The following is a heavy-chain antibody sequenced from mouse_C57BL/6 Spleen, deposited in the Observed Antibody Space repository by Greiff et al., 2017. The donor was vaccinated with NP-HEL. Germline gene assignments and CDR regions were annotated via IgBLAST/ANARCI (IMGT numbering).Heavy chain of an antibody. CDR3: ARGRFQGYFYY. CDR2: INPNNGGT. Sequence: EVQLQQSGPELVKPGASVKISCKASGYTFTDYYMNWVKQSHGKSLEWIGDINPNNGGTSYNQKFKGKATLTVDKSSSTAYMELRSLTSEDSAVYYCARGRFQGYFYYWGQGTTLTVSS. CDR1: GYTFTDYY. V-gene: IGHV1-26*01. J-gene: IGHJ2*01.